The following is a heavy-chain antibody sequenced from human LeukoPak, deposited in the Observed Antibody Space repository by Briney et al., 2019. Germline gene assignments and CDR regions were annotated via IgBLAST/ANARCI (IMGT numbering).Heavy chain of an antibody. D-gene: IGHD1-1*01. V-gene: IGHV1-46*01. CDR2: INPSGGST. J-gene: IGHJ4*02. CDR3: ARSTGTTPYDY. Sequence: GASVKVSCKASGYTFTSYYMHWVRQAPGQGLEWMGIINPSGGSTSYAQKFQGRVTMTRDTSTSTVYMELSSLRSEATAVYYCARSTGTTPYDYWGQGTLVTVSS. CDR1: GYTFTSYY.